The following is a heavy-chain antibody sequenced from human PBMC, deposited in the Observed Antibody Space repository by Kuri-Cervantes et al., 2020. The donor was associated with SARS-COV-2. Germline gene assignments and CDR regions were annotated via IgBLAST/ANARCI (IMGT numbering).Heavy chain of an antibody. Sequence: SQTLSLTCAVYGGSFSGYYWSWIRQPPGKGLEWIGEINHSGSTNYNPSLKSRVTISVDTSKNQFSLKLSSVTAADTAVYYCARVGGYYDSSGYYYGGVGFDYWGQGTLVTVSS. J-gene: IGHJ4*02. D-gene: IGHD3-22*01. CDR3: ARVGGYYDSSGYYYGGVGFDY. V-gene: IGHV4-34*01. CDR1: GGSFSGYY. CDR2: INHSGST.